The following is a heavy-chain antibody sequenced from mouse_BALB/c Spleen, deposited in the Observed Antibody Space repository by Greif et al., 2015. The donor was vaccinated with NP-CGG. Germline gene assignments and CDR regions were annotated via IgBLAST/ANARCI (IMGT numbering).Heavy chain of an antibody. D-gene: IGHD2-4*01. V-gene: IGHV5-12-1*01. CDR3: ARDPMIKGFAY. CDR2: ISSGGGST. CDR1: GFAFSSYD. J-gene: IGHJ3*01. Sequence: EVQVVESGGGLVKPGGSLKLSCAASGFAFSSYDMSWVRQTPEKRLEWVAYISSGGGSTYYPDTVKGRFTISRDNAKNTLYLQMSSLKSEDTAMYYCARDPMIKGFAYWGQGTLVTVSA.